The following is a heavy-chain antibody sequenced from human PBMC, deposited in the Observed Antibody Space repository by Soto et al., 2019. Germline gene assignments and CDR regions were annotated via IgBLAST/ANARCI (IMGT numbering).Heavy chain of an antibody. CDR3: ARQRNSVVTQAYFDV. CDR2: IYYSGST. D-gene: IGHD2-21*02. J-gene: IGHJ4*02. CDR1: GDSISSRSYY. V-gene: IGHV4-39*01. Sequence: SETLSLTCTVTGDSISSRSYYWGWIRQPPGKGLEWIGSIYYSGSTYNNPSLRSRVSMSIDTSKDQFSLKLKSVTAADTALYFCARQRNSVVTQAYFDVWGPGYLVTVS.